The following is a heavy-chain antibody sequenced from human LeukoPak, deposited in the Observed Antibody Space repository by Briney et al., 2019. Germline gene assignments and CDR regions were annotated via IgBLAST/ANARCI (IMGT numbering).Heavy chain of an antibody. Sequence: GGSLRLSCAASGFTFSSYAMSWVRQAPGKGLEWVSAISGSGGGTYYADSVEGRFTISRDNSKNTLYLQMSSLSTEDTAVYYCAKTTTGYSSGRYPGWPVDYWGQGTLVSVSS. CDR3: AKTTTGYSSGRYPGWPVDY. J-gene: IGHJ4*02. V-gene: IGHV3-23*01. D-gene: IGHD6-19*01. CDR2: ISGSGGGT. CDR1: GFTFSSYA.